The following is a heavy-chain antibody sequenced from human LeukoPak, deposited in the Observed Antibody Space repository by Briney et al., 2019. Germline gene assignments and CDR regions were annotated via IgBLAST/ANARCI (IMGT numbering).Heavy chain of an antibody. CDR2: ISYRGST. J-gene: IGHJ4*02. Sequence: SETLSLTCTVSGGSISSGSHYWSWIRQHPGEGLEWIGYISYRGSTYYNPSLKSRLTISLDTSNSQFSLRLSSVTAADTAVYYCASHDAIASYGFFGYWGQGILVTVSS. CDR3: ASHDAIASYGFFGY. V-gene: IGHV4-31*03. D-gene: IGHD2-21*01. CDR1: GGSISSGSHY.